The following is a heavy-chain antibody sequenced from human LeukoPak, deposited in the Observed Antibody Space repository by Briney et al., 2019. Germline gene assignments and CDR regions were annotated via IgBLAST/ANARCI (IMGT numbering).Heavy chain of an antibody. CDR3: ARDKVAGFPYYFDY. V-gene: IGHV1-18*01. CDR1: GGTFSSYA. Sequence: ASVKVSCKASGGTFSSYAISWVRQAPGQGLEWMGWISAYNGNTNYAQKLQGRVTMTTDTSTSTAYMELRSLRSDDTAVYYCARDKVAGFPYYFDYWGQGTVVTVSS. D-gene: IGHD6-19*01. CDR2: ISAYNGNT. J-gene: IGHJ4*02.